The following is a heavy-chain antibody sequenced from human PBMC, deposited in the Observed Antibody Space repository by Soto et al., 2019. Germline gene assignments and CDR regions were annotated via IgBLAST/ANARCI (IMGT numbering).Heavy chain of an antibody. J-gene: IGHJ6*01. Sequence: SQTLSLTCAISGDSVSSNSAAWNWIRQSPSRGLEWLGRTYYRSKWYNDYAVSVKSRITINPDTSKNQFSLQLNSVTPEDTAVYYCARAPKGQQLVPAYYYGMDVWGQGTTVTVSS. D-gene: IGHD6-13*01. CDR2: TYYRSKWYN. V-gene: IGHV6-1*01. CDR3: ARAPKGQQLVPAYYYGMDV. CDR1: GDSVSSNSAA.